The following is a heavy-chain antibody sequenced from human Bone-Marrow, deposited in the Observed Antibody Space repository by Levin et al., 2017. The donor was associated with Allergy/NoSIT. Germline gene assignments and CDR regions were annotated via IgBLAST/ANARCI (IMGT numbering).Heavy chain of an antibody. Sequence: SETLSLTCAVYGGSFSGYYWSWTRQPPGKGLEWIGEINHSGSTNYNPSLKSRVTISVDTSKNQFSLKLSSVTAADTAVYYCARGGLTIFGVVTPGRGSNWFDPWGQGTLVTVSS. CDR2: INHSGST. D-gene: IGHD3-3*01. CDR3: ARGGLTIFGVVTPGRGSNWFDP. J-gene: IGHJ5*02. V-gene: IGHV4-34*01. CDR1: GGSFSGYY.